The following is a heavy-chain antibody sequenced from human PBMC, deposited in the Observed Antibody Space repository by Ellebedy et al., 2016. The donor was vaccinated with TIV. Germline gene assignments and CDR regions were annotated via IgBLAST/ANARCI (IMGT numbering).Heavy chain of an antibody. CDR1: GFTFSGYG. CDR2: ISGSGGST. J-gene: IGHJ4*02. CDR3: AKQGYEDY. V-gene: IGHV3-23*01. D-gene: IGHD5-12*01. Sequence: GESLKISCAASGFTFSGYGMHWVRQAPGKGLEWVSAISGSGGSTYYADSVKGRFTISRDNSKNTLYLQMNSLRAEDTAVYYCAKQGYEDYWGQGTLVTVSS.